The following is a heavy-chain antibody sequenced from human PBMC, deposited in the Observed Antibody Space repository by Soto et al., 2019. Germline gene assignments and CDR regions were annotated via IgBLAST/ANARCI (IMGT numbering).Heavy chain of an antibody. CDR1: GYSFTSYW. CDR3: ASSPRGYCSSTSCRELGNYYGIDV. CDR2: IDPSDSYT. D-gene: IGHD2-2*01. J-gene: IGHJ6*02. Sequence: GEPLKISCKGSGYSFTSYWISWVRQMPGKGLEWMGRIDPSDSYTNYSPSFQGHVTISADKSISTAYLQWSSLKASDTAMYYCASSPRGYCSSTSCRELGNYYGIDVWGQGTTVTVSS. V-gene: IGHV5-10-1*01.